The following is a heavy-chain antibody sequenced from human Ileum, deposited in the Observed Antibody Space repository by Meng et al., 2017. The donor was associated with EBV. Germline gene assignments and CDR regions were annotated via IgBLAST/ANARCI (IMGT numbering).Heavy chain of an antibody. V-gene: IGHV4-39*01. CDR1: GGSISSSSYY. Sequence: HQQRTAPGPGLGTPSETLSLTCTVSGGSISSSSYYWGWIRQPPGKGLEWIGSIYYSGSTYYNPSLKSRVTISVDTSKNQFSLKLSSVTAADTAVYYCARSIVVVPAAIYYWGQGTLVTVSS. J-gene: IGHJ4*02. CDR2: IYYSGST. D-gene: IGHD2-2*01. CDR3: ARSIVVVPAAIYY.